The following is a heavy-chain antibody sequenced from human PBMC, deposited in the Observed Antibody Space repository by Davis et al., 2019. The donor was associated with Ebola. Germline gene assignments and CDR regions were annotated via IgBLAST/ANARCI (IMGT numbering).Heavy chain of an antibody. CDR3: AREAGPVWFDY. D-gene: IGHD6-19*01. Sequence: GGSLRLSCAASGFTFSSYAMSWVRQAPGKGLEWVSTINGGGGSTSYADSVKGRLTISRDNSKNTLYLQMNRLRAEDTAVYYCAREAGPVWFDYWGQGTLVTVSS. J-gene: IGHJ4*02. V-gene: IGHV3-23*01. CDR1: GFTFSSYA. CDR2: INGGGGST.